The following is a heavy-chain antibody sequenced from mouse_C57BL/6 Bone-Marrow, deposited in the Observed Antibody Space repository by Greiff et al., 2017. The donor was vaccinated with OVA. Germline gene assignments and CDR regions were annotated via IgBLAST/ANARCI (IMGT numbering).Heavy chain of an antibody. Sequence: LQESGAELARPGASVKLSCKASGYTFTSYGISWVKQRTGQGLEWIGEIYPRSGNTYYNEKFKGKATLTADKSSSTAYMELRSLTSEDSAVYFCARWALRRGAWFAYWGQGTLVTVSA. D-gene: IGHD1-2*01. V-gene: IGHV1-81*01. CDR3: ARWALRRGAWFAY. CDR1: GYTFTSYG. CDR2: IYPRSGNT. J-gene: IGHJ3*01.